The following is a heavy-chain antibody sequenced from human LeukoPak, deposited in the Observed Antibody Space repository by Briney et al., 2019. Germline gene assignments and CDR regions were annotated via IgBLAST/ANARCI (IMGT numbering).Heavy chain of an antibody. CDR3: AKDWSDSSGYYYGPDAFDI. Sequence: PGGSLRLSCAASGFTFSSYGMHWVRQAPGKGLEWVAFIRYDGSNKYYADSVKGRFTISRDNSKNTLYLQMNSLRAEDTAVYYCAKDWSDSSGYYYGPDAFDIWGQGTMVTVSS. D-gene: IGHD3-22*01. V-gene: IGHV3-30*02. J-gene: IGHJ3*02. CDR2: IRYDGSNK. CDR1: GFTFSSYG.